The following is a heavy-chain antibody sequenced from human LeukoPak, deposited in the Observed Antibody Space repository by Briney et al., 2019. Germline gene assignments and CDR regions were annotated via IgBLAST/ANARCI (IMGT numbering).Heavy chain of an antibody. CDR3: GRARYDFWSGYYPAPYYFDY. D-gene: IGHD3-3*01. CDR2: IYDSGST. V-gene: IGHV4-39*07. CDR1: GGSIRSSYYY. Sequence: SETLSLTCTVSGGSIRSSYYYWGWIRQPPGKGLEWIGSIYDSGSTNYNPSLKSRVTISVDKSKNQFSLKLSSVTAADTAVYYCGRARYDFWSGYYPAPYYFDYWGQGTLVTVSS. J-gene: IGHJ4*02.